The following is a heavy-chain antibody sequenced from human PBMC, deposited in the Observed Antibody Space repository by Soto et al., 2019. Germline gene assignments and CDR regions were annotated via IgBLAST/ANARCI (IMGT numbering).Heavy chain of an antibody. CDR2: IIPIFGTA. D-gene: IGHD3-22*01. J-gene: IGHJ4*02. CDR1: GGTFSSYA. CDR3: ASGDYYDSSGYYYERN. V-gene: IGHV1-69*13. Sequence: GASVKVSCKASGGTFSSYAISWVRQAPGQGLEWMGGIIPIFGTANYAQKFQGRVTITADESTSTAYMELSSLRSEDTAVYYCASGDYYDSSGYYYERNWGQGTLVTVSS.